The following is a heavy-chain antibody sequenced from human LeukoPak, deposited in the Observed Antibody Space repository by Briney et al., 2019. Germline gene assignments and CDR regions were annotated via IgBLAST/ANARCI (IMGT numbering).Heavy chain of an antibody. Sequence: GASVKVSCKASGYTFTSYYMHWVRQAPGQGLEWMGIINPSGGSTSYAQKFQGRVTMTRDTSTSTVYMELSSLRSEDTAVYYCARLTPKDYQLLSYFDYWGQGTLVTVSS. D-gene: IGHD2-2*01. CDR2: INPSGGST. CDR3: ARLTPKDYQLLSYFDY. J-gene: IGHJ4*02. V-gene: IGHV1-46*01. CDR1: GYTFTSYY.